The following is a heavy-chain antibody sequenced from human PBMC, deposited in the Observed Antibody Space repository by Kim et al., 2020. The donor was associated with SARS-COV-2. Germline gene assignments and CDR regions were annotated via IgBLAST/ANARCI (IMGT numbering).Heavy chain of an antibody. CDR1: GYSFTSYW. CDR2: IDPSDSYT. V-gene: IGHV5-10-1*01. J-gene: IGHJ6*02. D-gene: IGHD3-10*01. CDR3: ARQRDYGSGNIYYYYGMDV. Sequence: GESLKISCKGSGYSFTSYWISWVRQMPGKGLEWMGRIDPSDSYTNYSPSFQGHVTISADKSISTAYLQWSSLKASDTAMYYCARQRDYGSGNIYYYYGMDVWGQGTTVTVSS.